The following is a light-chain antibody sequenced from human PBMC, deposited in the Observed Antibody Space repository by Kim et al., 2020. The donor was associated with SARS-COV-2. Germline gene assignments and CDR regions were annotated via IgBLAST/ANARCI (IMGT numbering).Light chain of an antibody. V-gene: IGKV1-27*01. CDR1: QFISHY. CDR3: QKYDGAPWT. J-gene: IGKJ1*01. Sequence: GDRVTITCRTSQFISHYLACYQQKPGKVPQLLIYDASTLQPGVPSRFSGTASGTEFTLTINSLQPEDVATYYCQKYDGAPWTFGQGTKVDIK. CDR2: DAS.